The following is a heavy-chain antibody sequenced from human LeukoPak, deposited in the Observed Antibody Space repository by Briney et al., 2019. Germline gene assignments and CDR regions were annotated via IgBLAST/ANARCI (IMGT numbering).Heavy chain of an antibody. D-gene: IGHD3-22*01. CDR3: ARGRLYYYDSSGVYYFDY. J-gene: IGHJ4*02. CDR2: IYYSGSS. Sequence: SETLSLTCAVSGGSISSGGYSWSWIRQPPGKGLEWIGYIYYSGSSYYNPSLKSRVTISVDTSKNQFSLKLSSVTAADTAVYYCARGRLYYYDSSGVYYFDYWGQGTLVTVSS. CDR1: GGSISSGGYS. V-gene: IGHV4-30-4*07.